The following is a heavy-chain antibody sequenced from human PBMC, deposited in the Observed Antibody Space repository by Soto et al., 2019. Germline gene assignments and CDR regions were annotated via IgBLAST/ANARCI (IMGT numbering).Heavy chain of an antibody. CDR3: ARDTTPSL. CDR1: GGSISGYY. Sequence: SETLSLTCTVSGGSISGYYWSWIRQSPEKGLEYIGYISYSGSTNYNPSLKSRVTTSLDTSKNQFSLKLSSVTAADTAMYYCARDTTPSLWGQGTLVTVSS. CDR2: ISYSGST. D-gene: IGHD1-1*01. J-gene: IGHJ4*02. V-gene: IGHV4-59*01.